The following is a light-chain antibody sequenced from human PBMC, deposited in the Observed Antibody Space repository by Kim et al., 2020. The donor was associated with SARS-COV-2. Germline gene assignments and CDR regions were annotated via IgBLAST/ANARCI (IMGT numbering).Light chain of an antibody. CDR3: QKYDVAPYT. CDR2: DAS. Sequence: DIQMTQSPSSLSASVGDRVTITCRASQGINKYLAWYQQKPGKVPKLLIYDASTLQSGFPSRFSGRGSGTSITLTISSLQPEDVATYYCQKYDVAPYTFGQGTKLEI. J-gene: IGKJ2*01. V-gene: IGKV1-27*01. CDR1: QGINKY.